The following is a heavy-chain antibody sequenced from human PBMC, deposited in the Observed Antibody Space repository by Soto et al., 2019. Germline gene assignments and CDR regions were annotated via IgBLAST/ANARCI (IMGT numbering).Heavy chain of an antibody. CDR2: IYSSGST. V-gene: IGHV4-39*01. CDR3: KRRRFGVRGVTTIDV. D-gene: IGHD3-10*01. Sequence: SETLSLTCTVSGGSIGGSNYFWGWIRQSPGTGLEWLGTIYSSGSTYYSPSLKSRITMSLDTSKNQFSLNLGSVTAADTAVYYCKRRRFGVRGVTTIDVWGPGTTVTVYS. J-gene: IGHJ6*02. CDR1: GGSIGGSNYF.